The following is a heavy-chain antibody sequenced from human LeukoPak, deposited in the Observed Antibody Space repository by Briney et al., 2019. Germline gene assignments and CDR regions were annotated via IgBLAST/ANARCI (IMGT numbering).Heavy chain of an antibody. J-gene: IGHJ4*02. CDR3: ARQKYYYDSSGYYYVGSANFDY. V-gene: IGHV4-39*01. CDR1: GFTFSSYSMN. CDR2: IYYSGST. D-gene: IGHD3-22*01. Sequence: GSLRLSCAASGFTFSSYSMNWVRQPPGKGLEWIGSIYYSGSTYYNPSLKSRVTISVDTSKNQFSLKLSSVTAADTAVYYCARQKYYYDSSGYYYVGSANFDYWGQGTLVTVSS.